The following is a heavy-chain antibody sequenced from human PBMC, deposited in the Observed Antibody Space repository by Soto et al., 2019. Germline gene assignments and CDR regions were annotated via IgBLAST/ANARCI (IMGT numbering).Heavy chain of an antibody. D-gene: IGHD2-2*01. J-gene: IGHJ6*02. Sequence: GGSLRLSCAGSGFTFGSYAMTWVRQAPGEGLEWVSTISSNGKYTYYSNSVKGRFTFSIDNSKNTLYLEMSSLRAEYTAVSYSAKDSKGVEVAAARVYGMDVWGQGTTVTVSS. CDR2: ISSNGKYT. V-gene: IGHV3-23*01. CDR1: GFTFGSYA. CDR3: AKDSKGVEVAAARVYGMDV.